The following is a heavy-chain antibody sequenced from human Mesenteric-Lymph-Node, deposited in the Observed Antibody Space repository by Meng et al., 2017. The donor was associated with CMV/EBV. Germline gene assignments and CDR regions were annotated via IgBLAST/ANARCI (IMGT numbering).Heavy chain of an antibody. CDR3: ARGRFPDY. CDR1: GFTFSSYS. Sequence: ESLKISCAASGFTFSSYSMNWVRQAPGKGLEWIGEINHSGSTNYNPSLKSRVTISVDTSKNQFSLKLSSVTAADTAVYYCARGRFPDYWGQGTLVTVSS. J-gene: IGHJ4*02. CDR2: INHSGST. V-gene: IGHV4-34*01.